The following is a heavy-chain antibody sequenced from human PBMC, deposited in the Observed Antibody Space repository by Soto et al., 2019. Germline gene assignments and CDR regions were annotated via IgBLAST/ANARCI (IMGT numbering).Heavy chain of an antibody. CDR1: GDSINSGSYF. CDR3: ARVNDILTGYSSRARYYYMDV. Sequence: SETLSLTCTVSGDSINSGSYFWGWVRQPPGKGLEWIGSIYYSGNTKYKPSLKSRVTISADTSKNQFSLKLSSVTAADTAVYYCARVNDILTGYSSRARYYYMDVWGKGTTVTVSS. CDR2: IYYSGNT. V-gene: IGHV4-39*07. J-gene: IGHJ6*03. D-gene: IGHD3-9*01.